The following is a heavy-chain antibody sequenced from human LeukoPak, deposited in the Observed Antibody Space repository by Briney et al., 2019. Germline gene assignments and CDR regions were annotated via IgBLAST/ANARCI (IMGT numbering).Heavy chain of an antibody. CDR2: IHSDGSK. J-gene: IGHJ4*02. V-gene: IGHV3-53*01. CDR1: GFPVRSNY. CDR3: AREGWEELGHYFDY. D-gene: IGHD1-26*01. Sequence: GGSLRLSCAASGFPVRSNYMKWVRQAPQKGLEWVSTIHSDGSKYYVDSVKGRFIISRDISQNTVYLEMNSLRAEDAAVYYCAREGWEELGHYFDYWGQGTGVTVSP.